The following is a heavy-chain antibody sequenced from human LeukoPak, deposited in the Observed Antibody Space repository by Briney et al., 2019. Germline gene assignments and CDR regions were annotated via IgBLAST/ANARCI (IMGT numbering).Heavy chain of an antibody. CDR3: ARLISVASSGLLDAFDI. D-gene: IGHD3-22*01. Sequence: GESLKISCKGSGYSFTSYRIGWVRQMPGKGLEWMGIIFPGDSDTRYSPSFQGQVTISADKSISTASLQWSSLKASDTAMYYCARLISVASSGLLDAFDIWGQGTMVTVSS. CDR1: GYSFTSYR. J-gene: IGHJ3*02. CDR2: IFPGDSDT. V-gene: IGHV5-51*01.